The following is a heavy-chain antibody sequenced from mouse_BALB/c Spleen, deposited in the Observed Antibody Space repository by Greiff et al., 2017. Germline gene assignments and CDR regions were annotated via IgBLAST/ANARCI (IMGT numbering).Heavy chain of an antibody. CDR1: GFSLTSYG. CDR3: SRYLLWGYYYAMDY. J-gene: IGHJ4*01. CDR2: IWSGGST. V-gene: IGHV2-2*02. D-gene: IGHD2-10*01. Sequence: VQLQESGPGLVQPSQSLSITCTVSGFSLTSYGVHWVRQSPGKGLEWLGVIWSGGSTDYNAAFISRLSISKDNSKSQVFFKMNSLQANDTAIYYCSRYLLWGYYYAMDYWGQGTSVTVSS.